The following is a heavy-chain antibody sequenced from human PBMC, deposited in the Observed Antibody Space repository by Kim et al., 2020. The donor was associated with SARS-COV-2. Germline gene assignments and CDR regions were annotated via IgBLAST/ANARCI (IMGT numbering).Heavy chain of an antibody. Sequence: SETLFLTCAVYGGSFSGYYWSWIRQPPGKGLEWIGEINHSGSTNYNPSLKSRVTISVDTSKNQFSLKLSSVTAADTAVYYCARGSSRASYYYDSSGYYYAYWGQGTLVTVSS. CDR2: INHSGST. V-gene: IGHV4-34*01. CDR3: ARGSSRASYYYDSSGYYYAY. D-gene: IGHD3-22*01. J-gene: IGHJ4*02. CDR1: GGSFSGYY.